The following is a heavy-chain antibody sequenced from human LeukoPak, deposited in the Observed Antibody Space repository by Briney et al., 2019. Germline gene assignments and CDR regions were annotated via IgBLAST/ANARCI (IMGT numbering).Heavy chain of an antibody. D-gene: IGHD5-18*01. CDR3: ARERERGYSYGWEDY. V-gene: IGHV1-2*02. Sequence: ASVKVSCKASGYTFTGYYMHWVRQAPGQGLEWMGWINPNSGGTNYAQKFQGRVTMTRDTSISTAYMELSRLRSDDTAVYYCARERERGYSYGWEDYWGQGTLVTVSS. CDR1: GYTFTGYY. J-gene: IGHJ4*02. CDR2: INPNSGGT.